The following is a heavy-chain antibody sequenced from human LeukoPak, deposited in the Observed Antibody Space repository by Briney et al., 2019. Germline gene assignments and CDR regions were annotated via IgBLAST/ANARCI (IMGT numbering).Heavy chain of an antibody. Sequence: GGSLRLSCAASGFTFSTYGMHWVRQAPGKGLEWVSGITGDATSTYYSDSVKGRFTVSRDNSKNTLYLHMNSLSAEDTAVYYCARERGGWLGYYYYYYMDVWGKGTTVTISS. CDR1: GFTFSTYG. D-gene: IGHD6-19*01. CDR3: ARERGGWLGYYYYYYMDV. J-gene: IGHJ6*03. V-gene: IGHV3-23*01. CDR2: ITGDATST.